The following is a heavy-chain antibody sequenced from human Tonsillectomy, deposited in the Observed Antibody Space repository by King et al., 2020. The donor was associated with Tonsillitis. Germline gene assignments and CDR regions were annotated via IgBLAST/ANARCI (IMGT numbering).Heavy chain of an antibody. CDR2: IYSGGST. D-gene: IGHD3-9*01. Sequence: VQLVESGGGLIQPGGSLRLSCAASGFTVSSNYMSWVRQAPGKGLEWVSVIYSGGSTYYADSVKGRFTISRDNSKTTLYLQMNSLRAEDTAVYYCARDAPLNYDILTGLLNPYYYYGMDVWGQGTTVTVSS. CDR3: ARDAPLNYDILTGLLNPYYYYGMDV. V-gene: IGHV3-53*01. J-gene: IGHJ6*02. CDR1: GFTVSSNY.